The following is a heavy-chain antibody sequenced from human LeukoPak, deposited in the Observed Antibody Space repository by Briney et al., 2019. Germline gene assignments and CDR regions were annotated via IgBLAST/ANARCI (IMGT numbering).Heavy chain of an antibody. CDR1: GGSISSGSYY. J-gene: IGHJ4*02. V-gene: IGHV4-61*02. CDR2: IYTSGST. CDR3: ARDGYYDSSGYS. D-gene: IGHD3-22*01. Sequence: SETLSLTCTVSGGSISSGSYYWSWIRQPAGKGLEWIGRIYTSGSTNYNPSLKSRVTISVDTSKNQFSLELSSVTAADTAVYYCARDGYYDSSGYSWGQGTLVTVSS.